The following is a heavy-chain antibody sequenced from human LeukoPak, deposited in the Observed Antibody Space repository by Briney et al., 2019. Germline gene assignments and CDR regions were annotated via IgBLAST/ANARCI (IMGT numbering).Heavy chain of an antibody. D-gene: IGHD3-3*01. CDR2: IYYSGST. Sequence: PSETLSLTCTVSGGSISSHYWSWIRQPPGKGLEWIGYIYYSGSTNYNPSLKSRVTISVGTSKNQFSLKLSSVTAADTAVYYCARTYYDFWSGLSGYYYYMDVWGKGTTVTVSS. J-gene: IGHJ6*03. CDR1: GGSISSHY. V-gene: IGHV4-59*11. CDR3: ARTYYDFWSGLSGYYYYMDV.